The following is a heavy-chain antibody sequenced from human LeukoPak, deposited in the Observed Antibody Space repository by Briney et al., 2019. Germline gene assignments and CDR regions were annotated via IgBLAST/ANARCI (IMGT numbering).Heavy chain of an antibody. J-gene: IGHJ3*02. CDR2: ISYDGSNK. CDR1: GFTFSSYA. Sequence: GGSLRLSCAASGFTFSSYAMYWVRQAPGKGLEWVAVISYDGSNKYYADSVKGRFTISRDNSKNTLYLQMNSLRAEDTAVYYCARSRVGRGYCSSTSCYHDAFDIWGQGTMVTVSS. D-gene: IGHD2-2*01. V-gene: IGHV3-30-3*01. CDR3: ARSRVGRGYCSSTSCYHDAFDI.